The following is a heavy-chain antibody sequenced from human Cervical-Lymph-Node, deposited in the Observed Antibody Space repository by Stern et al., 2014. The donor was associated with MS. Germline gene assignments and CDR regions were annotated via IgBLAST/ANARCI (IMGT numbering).Heavy chain of an antibody. CDR2: IYWDGDK. V-gene: IGHV2-5*02. CDR1: GFSLTTDGVG. Sequence: QESGPTLVKPTQTLTLTCTFSGFSLTTDGVGVHWNRQPPGKALEWLAVIYWDGDKRYSPSLKSRLTITKDTSKNQVVLTMTVMDPVATATYYCAHSTVTFDEAYGLDVWGQGTTVTVSS. J-gene: IGHJ6*02. D-gene: IGHD4-17*01. CDR3: AHSTVTFDEAYGLDV.